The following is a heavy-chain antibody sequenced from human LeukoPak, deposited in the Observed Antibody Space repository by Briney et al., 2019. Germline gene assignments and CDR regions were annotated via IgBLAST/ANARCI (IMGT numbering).Heavy chain of an antibody. V-gene: IGHV1-69*13. CDR3: ARVIMSSGWKRPANYFDY. Sequence: AVKVSFKASGGTFSSYAISWVRQAPGQGREWMGGIIPIFGTANYAQKFQGRVTLTADESTSTAYMELSSLTSEDTAVYYCARVIMSSGWKRPANYFDYWGQGSLVTVCS. CDR1: GGTFSSYA. D-gene: IGHD6-19*01. J-gene: IGHJ4*02. CDR2: IIPIFGTA.